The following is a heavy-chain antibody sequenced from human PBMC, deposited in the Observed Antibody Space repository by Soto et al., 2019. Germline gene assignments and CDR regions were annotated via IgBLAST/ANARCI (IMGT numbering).Heavy chain of an antibody. J-gene: IGHJ4*02. V-gene: IGHV5-51*03. D-gene: IGHD3-22*01. CDR2: IYPGDSDT. CDR3: ARLVDYYDSSGYFFDD. Sequence: EVQLVQSGAEVKKPGESLKISCKGSGYSFTSYWIGWVRQMPGKGLEWMGIIYPGDSDTRYSPSFQGQVTISADKSISTAYLQWSSLKASDTAMYYCARLVDYYDSSGYFFDDWGQGTLVTVSS. CDR1: GYSFTSYW.